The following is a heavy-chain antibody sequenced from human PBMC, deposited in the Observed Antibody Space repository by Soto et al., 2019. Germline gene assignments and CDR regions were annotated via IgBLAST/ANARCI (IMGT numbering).Heavy chain of an antibody. V-gene: IGHV4-59*01. CDR1: KVSITGSN. CDR3: ARDVPYGAGSLAGCDY. J-gene: IGHJ4*02. D-gene: IGHD1-26*01. Sequence: PSETLSLTCTVSKVSITGSNWSWIRQTPGKTLEWIGYIYHSGTTTYNPSLKSRVSISVDTSKNQFSLRFTGVIAADTAVYYCARDVPYGAGSLAGCDYWGQG. CDR2: IYHSGTT.